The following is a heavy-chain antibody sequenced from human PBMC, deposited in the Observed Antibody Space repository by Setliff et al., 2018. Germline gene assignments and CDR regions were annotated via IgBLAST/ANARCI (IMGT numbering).Heavy chain of an antibody. CDR1: GFSLGDYA. J-gene: IGHJ4*02. CDR2: IRTKTYGGSA. Sequence: PGGSLRLSCTGSGFSLGDYAMYWVRQTPGKGLEWVGFIRTKTYGGSAEYAASVKGRFTISRDNAKNSLYLQMNSLRAEGTALYYCAREVWNIYDNDNSWSGYSDHWGQGTLVTVSS. V-gene: IGHV3-49*04. D-gene: IGHD3-3*01. CDR3: AREVWNIYDNDNSWSGYSDH.